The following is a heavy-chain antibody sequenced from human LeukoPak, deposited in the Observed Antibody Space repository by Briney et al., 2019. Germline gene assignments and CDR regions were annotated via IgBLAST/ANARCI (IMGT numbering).Heavy chain of an antibody. CDR1: GFTFSSYA. V-gene: IGHV3-23*01. CDR2: ISGSGGST. D-gene: IGHD4-11*01. CDR3: AKTMGYSNRYYYYYMDV. Sequence: GGSLRLSCAASGFTFSSYAMSWVRQAPGKGLEWVSAISGSGGSTYYADSVKGRFTISRDNSKNTLYLQMNSLRAEDTAVYYCAKTMGYSNRYYYYYMDVWGKGTTVTVSS. J-gene: IGHJ6*03.